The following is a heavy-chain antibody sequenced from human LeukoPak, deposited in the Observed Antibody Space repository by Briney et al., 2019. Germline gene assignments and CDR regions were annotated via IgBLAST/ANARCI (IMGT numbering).Heavy chain of an antibody. J-gene: IGHJ6*02. D-gene: IGHD3-22*01. Sequence: GASVKVSCKASGYTFTSYGISWVRQAPGQGLEWMGWISAYNGNTNYAQKLQGRVTMTTDTSTSTAYMELRSLRSDDTAVYYCARESSGYSNEPPSLYYYYYGMDVWGQGTTVTVSS. CDR1: GYTFTSYG. V-gene: IGHV1-18*01. CDR2: ISAYNGNT. CDR3: ARESSGYSNEPPSLYYYYYGMDV.